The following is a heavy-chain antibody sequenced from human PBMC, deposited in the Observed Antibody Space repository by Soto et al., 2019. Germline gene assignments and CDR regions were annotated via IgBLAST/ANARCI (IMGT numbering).Heavy chain of an antibody. CDR2: ISSSSSTI. CDR1: GFTFSSYS. V-gene: IGHV3-48*01. J-gene: IGHJ3*02. CDR3: ARGGYCSGGSCYGGAFDI. D-gene: IGHD2-15*01. Sequence: EVQLVESGGGLVQPGGSLRLSCAASGFTFSSYSMNWVRQAPGKGLEWVSYISSSSSTIYYADSVKGRFTISRDNAKNSLYLQMNSLRGEDTAVYYCARGGYCSGGSCYGGAFDIWGQGTMLTVSS.